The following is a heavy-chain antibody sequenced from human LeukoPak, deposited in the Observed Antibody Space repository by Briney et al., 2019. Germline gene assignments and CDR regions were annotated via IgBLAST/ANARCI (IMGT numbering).Heavy chain of an antibody. J-gene: IGHJ3*02. CDR2: ISASGDNT. D-gene: IGHD4-17*01. CDR1: GFTFSTYA. Sequence: PGGSLRLSCAASGFTFSTYAMTWVRQAPGMGLEWVSGISASGDNTYSADSVKGRFTISRDNSKNTLYLQMNTLRAEDTAVYYCARHLSGDDIWGQGTMVTVSS. CDR3: ARHLSGDDI. V-gene: IGHV3-23*01.